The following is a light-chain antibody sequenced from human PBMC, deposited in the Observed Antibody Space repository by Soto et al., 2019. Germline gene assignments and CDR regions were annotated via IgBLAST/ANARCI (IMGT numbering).Light chain of an antibody. CDR2: DVS. Sequence: QSVLTQPASVSGSPGLSITISCAGTSSDVGGYNYVSWYQQFPGKAPKLMIYDVSHRPLGVSNRFSGSKSGNTASLTISGLQPEDEADYYCSSYANSGTSFGTGTKGTVL. CDR3: SSYANSGTS. J-gene: IGLJ1*01. V-gene: IGLV2-14*01. CDR1: SSDVGGYNY.